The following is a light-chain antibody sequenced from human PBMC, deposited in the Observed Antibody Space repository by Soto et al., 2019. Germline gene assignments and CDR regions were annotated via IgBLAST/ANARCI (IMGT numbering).Light chain of an antibody. CDR1: SSNIGAGYD. J-gene: IGLJ3*02. CDR2: GNS. Sequence: QSVLTQPPSVSGAPGQRVTISCTGSSSNIGAGYDVHWYQQLPGTAPKLLIYGNSNRPSGVPDRFSGSKSGTSASLAITGLGAEDEADDYCQSYDSSLSGWVFGGGTKLPVL. CDR3: QSYDSSLSGWV. V-gene: IGLV1-40*01.